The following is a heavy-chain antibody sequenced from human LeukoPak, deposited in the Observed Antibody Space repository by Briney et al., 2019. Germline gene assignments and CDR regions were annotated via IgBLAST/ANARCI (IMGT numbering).Heavy chain of an antibody. J-gene: IGHJ4*02. CDR3: ARTGSRYCQDY. V-gene: IGHV5-51*01. CDR1: GYIFTSNW. CDR2: IYPADSDT. D-gene: IGHD2-15*01. Sequence: GESLKISCQASGYIFTSNWIGWVRQMPGKGLESMGLIYPADSDTTYSPSFQGQVTISADKSISTVYLQWSSLKASDTAMYYCARTGSRYCQDYWGQGTLVTVSS.